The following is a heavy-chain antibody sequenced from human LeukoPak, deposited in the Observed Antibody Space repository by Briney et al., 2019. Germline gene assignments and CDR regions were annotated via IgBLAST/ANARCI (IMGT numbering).Heavy chain of an antibody. D-gene: IGHD2-21*01. CDR2: IYHSGST. Sequence: SETLSLTCAVSGDSISSSNWWSWVRQPPGKGLEWIGEIYHSGSTNYNPSLKSRVTVSVDKSKNQFSMKLSSVTAADAAVYYCARTVPTFPYAFDIWGQGTMVTVSS. CDR1: GDSISSSNW. CDR3: ARTVPTFPYAFDI. J-gene: IGHJ3*02. V-gene: IGHV4-4*02.